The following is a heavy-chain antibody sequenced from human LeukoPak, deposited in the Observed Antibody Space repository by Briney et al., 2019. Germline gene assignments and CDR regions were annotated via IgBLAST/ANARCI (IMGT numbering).Heavy chain of an antibody. D-gene: IGHD3-16*01. CDR1: GFTFSSYW. Sequence: GGSLRLSCAASGFTFSSYWMSWVRQAPGKGLEYVANIKQDGSEKYYVDSVKGRFTISRDNAKNSLYLQMNSLRAEDTAVYYCARDRSMITFGGDSLNDAFDIWGQGTMVTVSS. V-gene: IGHV3-7*01. J-gene: IGHJ3*02. CDR2: IKQDGSEK. CDR3: ARDRSMITFGGDSLNDAFDI.